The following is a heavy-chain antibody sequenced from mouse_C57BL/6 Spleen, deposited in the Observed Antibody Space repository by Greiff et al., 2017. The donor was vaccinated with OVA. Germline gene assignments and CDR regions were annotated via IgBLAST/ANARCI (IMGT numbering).Heavy chain of an antibody. CDR2: ISSGSSTI. D-gene: IGHD1-1*01. V-gene: IGHV5-17*01. CDR1: GFTFSDYG. CDR3: ARGGTTVVATSDY. J-gene: IGHJ2*01. Sequence: EVKVVESGGGLVKPGGSLKLSCAASGFTFSDYGMHWVRQAPEKGLEWVAYISSGSSTIYYADTVKGRFTISRDNAKNTLFLQMTSLRSEDTAMYYCARGGTTVVATSDYWGQGTTLTVSS.